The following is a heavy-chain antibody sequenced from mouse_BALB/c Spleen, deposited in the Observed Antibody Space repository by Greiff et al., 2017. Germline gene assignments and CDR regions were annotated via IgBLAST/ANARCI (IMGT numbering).Heavy chain of an antibody. V-gene: IGHV4-2*02. J-gene: IGHJ4*01. CDR3: ARLGTYGSSPPYAMDY. Sequence: EVHLVESGGGLVQPGGSLNLSCAASGFDFSRYWMSWARQAPGKGQEWIGEINPGSSTINYTPSLKDKFIISRDNAKNTLYLQMSKVRSEDTALYYCARLGTYGSSPPYAMDYWGQGTSVTVSS. CDR2: INPGSSTI. D-gene: IGHD1-1*01. CDR1: GFDFSRYW.